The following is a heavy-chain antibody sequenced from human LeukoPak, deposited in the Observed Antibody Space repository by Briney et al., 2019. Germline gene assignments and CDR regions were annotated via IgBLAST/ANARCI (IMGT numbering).Heavy chain of an antibody. D-gene: IGHD4-17*01. CDR3: AKDSFGYGDLYGYFDY. CDR1: GFTFSGYA. V-gene: IGHV3-23*01. CDR2: ISASGGNT. Sequence: GGSLRLSCAASGFTFSGYAMSWVRQAPGKGLEWVSTISASGGNTYYADSVTGRFTISRDNSKNTLYLQMNSLRAEDTAVYYCAKDSFGYGDLYGYFDYWGQGTLVTVSS. J-gene: IGHJ4*02.